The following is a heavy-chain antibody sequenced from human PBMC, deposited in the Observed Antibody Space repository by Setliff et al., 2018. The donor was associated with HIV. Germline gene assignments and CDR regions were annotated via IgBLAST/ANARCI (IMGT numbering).Heavy chain of an antibody. Sequence: SETLSLTCAVYGGSFTTYYWSWIRQPPGKGLEWIATIYTTERISYNPSLRSRVTISVETSQNLFSLRLRSVTAADTGVYYCARPGSSSYYYAMDVWGLGTTVTVSS. CDR1: GGSFTTYY. D-gene: IGHD3-10*01. J-gene: IGHJ6*02. V-gene: IGHV4-59*10. CDR3: ARPGSSSYYYAMDV. CDR2: IYTTERI.